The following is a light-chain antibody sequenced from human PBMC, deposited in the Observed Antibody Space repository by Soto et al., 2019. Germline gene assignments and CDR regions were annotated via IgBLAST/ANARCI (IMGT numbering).Light chain of an antibody. CDR1: QTVSRY. V-gene: IGKV3-20*01. CDR3: QQYGSSPWT. Sequence: IVLTQSPATLSLSPGDGATLSCRASQTVSRYLAWYQQKPGQAPRLLIYDASKRATGIPDRFSGSGSGTDFTLTISRLEPEDFAVYYCQQYGSSPWTFGQGTKVDIK. J-gene: IGKJ1*01. CDR2: DAS.